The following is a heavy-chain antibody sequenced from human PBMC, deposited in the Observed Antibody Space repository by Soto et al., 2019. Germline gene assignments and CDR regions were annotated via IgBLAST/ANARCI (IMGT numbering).Heavy chain of an antibody. CDR2: ISSSSSYI. Sequence: GGSLRLSCAASGFTFSSCSMNWVRQTPGKGLEWVSSISSSSSYIYYADSVKGRFTISRDNAKNSLYLQMNSLRAEDTAVYYCARDDFYGYFDYWGQGTLVTVSS. CDR1: GFTFSSCS. V-gene: IGHV3-21*01. CDR3: ARDDFYGYFDY. D-gene: IGHD2-21*02. J-gene: IGHJ4*02.